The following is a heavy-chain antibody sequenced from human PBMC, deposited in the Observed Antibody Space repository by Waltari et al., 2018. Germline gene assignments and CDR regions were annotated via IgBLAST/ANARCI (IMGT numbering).Heavy chain of an antibody. J-gene: IGHJ6*03. V-gene: IGHV3-11*01. CDR3: ARIGHGYSYADYYMDL. CDR1: GFSFSDYY. CDR2: ITVSGTAI. D-gene: IGHD5-18*01. Sequence: QVQLVESGGGLVKPGGSLRLSCAASGFSFSDYYMSWIRQAPGKGLEGVSHITVSGTAIAYADSVKGRFTGSRDNDKNSLYLEMNSLKTDYTAVYYCARIGHGYSYADYYMDLWGKGTTVTVSS.